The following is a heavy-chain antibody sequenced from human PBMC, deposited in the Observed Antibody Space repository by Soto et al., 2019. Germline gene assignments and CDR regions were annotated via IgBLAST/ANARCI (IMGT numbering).Heavy chain of an antibody. Sequence: PSETLSLTCSVSGGTISGYYWTWIRQPAGKGLEWIGRSYSSGNTKYNPSLQSRFTMSLDTSNNQFALRLTSVTAADTAVYYCARGQRFSDWFDPWGQGTLVTVSS. J-gene: IGHJ5*02. CDR1: GGTISGYY. V-gene: IGHV4-4*07. CDR3: ARGQRFSDWFDP. D-gene: IGHD3-3*01. CDR2: SYSSGNT.